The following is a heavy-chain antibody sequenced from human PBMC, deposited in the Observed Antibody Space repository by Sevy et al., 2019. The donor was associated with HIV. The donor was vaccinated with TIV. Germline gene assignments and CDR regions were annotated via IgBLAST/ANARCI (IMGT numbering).Heavy chain of an antibody. CDR1: GVSFSDYV. CDR2: INQSGST. Sequence: SETLSLTCGVYGVSFSDYVWSWIRQPPGKGLEWIGEINQSGSTNYNPPLKSRVTISIDTSKKLFSLNLSSVTAADTAVYYCARVGGYYDKGFDSWGQGSLVTVSS. V-gene: IGHV4-34*01. J-gene: IGHJ4*02. D-gene: IGHD3-22*01. CDR3: ARVGGYYDKGFDS.